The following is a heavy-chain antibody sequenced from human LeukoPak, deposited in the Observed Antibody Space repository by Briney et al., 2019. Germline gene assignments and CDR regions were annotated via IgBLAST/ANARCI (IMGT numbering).Heavy chain of an antibody. CDR3: ARAPAAGPTRVDY. Sequence: ASVKVSCKASGYTFTCYYMHWVRQAPGQGLEWMGWISANNGNTKYAQILQGRVTMTTDSSTTTVYMELRSLRSDDTALYYCARAPAAGPTRVDYWGQGTLVTVSS. CDR1: GYTFTCYY. D-gene: IGHD6-13*01. J-gene: IGHJ4*02. CDR2: ISANNGNT. V-gene: IGHV1-18*04.